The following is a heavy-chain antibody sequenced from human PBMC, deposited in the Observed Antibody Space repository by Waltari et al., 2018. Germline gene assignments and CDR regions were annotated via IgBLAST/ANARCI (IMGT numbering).Heavy chain of an antibody. J-gene: IGHJ6*02. D-gene: IGHD6-13*01. V-gene: IGHV3-53*01. Sequence: EVQLVESGGGLIQPGGSLRLSCAASGFTVSSNYMSWVRQAPGKGLEWVLVIYSGGSTYYADSVKGRFTISRDNSKNTLYLQMNSLRAEDTAVYYCARDLSAGIYYGMDVWGQGTTVTVSS. CDR3: ARDLSAGIYYGMDV. CDR1: GFTVSSNY. CDR2: IYSGGST.